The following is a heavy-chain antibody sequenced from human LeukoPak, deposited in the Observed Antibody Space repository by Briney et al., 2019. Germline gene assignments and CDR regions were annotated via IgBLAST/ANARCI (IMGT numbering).Heavy chain of an antibody. Sequence: GGSLRLSCAASGFTFSSYEMNWVRQAPGKGLEWVSTISNSDGSTYYADSVKGRFSISRDNSENTLYLQMNSLRAEDTAVYYCAKATGYLLWGQGTLVTVSS. V-gene: IGHV3-23*01. CDR3: AKATGYLL. CDR2: ISNSDGST. J-gene: IGHJ4*02. D-gene: IGHD1-14*01. CDR1: GFTFSSYE.